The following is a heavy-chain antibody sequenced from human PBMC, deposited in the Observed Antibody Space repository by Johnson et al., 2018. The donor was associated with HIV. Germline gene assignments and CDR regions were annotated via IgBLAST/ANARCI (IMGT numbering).Heavy chain of an antibody. V-gene: IGHV3-NL1*01. CDR1: GFTFSSYA. CDR3: ARAPSVGADDAFDI. CDR2: IYSGGST. Sequence: QVQLVESGRGLVQPGRSLRLSCAASGFTFSSYAMHWVRQAPGKGLEWVSVIYSGGSTFYPDSVKGRFTISRDNSKSTLYLHMNNLRPEDTALYYCARAPSVGADDAFDIWGQGTMVTVSS. J-gene: IGHJ3*02. D-gene: IGHD1-26*01.